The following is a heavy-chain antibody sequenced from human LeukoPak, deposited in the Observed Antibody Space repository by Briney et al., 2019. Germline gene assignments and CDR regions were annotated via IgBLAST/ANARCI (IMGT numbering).Heavy chain of an antibody. CDR3: ARGRHPKFY. J-gene: IGHJ4*02. CDR1: GGSFSGYY. CDR2: INHSGST. V-gene: IGHV4-34*01. Sequence: TSETLSLTCAVYGGSFSGYYWSWIRQPPGKGLEWIGEINHSGSTNYNSSLKSRVTISVDTSKNQFSLKLSSVTAADTAVYYCARGRHPKFYWGQGTLVTVSS.